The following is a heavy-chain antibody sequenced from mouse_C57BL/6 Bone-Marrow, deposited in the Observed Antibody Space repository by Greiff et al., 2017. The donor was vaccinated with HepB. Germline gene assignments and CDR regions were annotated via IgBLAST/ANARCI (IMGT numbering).Heavy chain of an antibody. D-gene: IGHD1-3*01. CDR1: GYSITSGYY. Sequence: EVQLQQSGPGLVKPSQSLSLTCSVTGYSITSGYYWNWIRQFPGNKLEWMGYISYDGSNNYNPSLKNRISITRDTSKNQFSLKLNSVTTEDTATYYCARDISKFAYWGQGTLVTVSA. CDR2: ISYDGSN. J-gene: IGHJ3*01. CDR3: ARDISKFAY. V-gene: IGHV3-6*01.